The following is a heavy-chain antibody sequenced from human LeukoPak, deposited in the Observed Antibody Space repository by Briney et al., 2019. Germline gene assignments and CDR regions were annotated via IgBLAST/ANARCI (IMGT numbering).Heavy chain of an antibody. Sequence: SQTLSLTCTVSGGSISSGSYYYWNWIRQPAGKGLEWIGRIYTSGSPNYNPSLKSRVTISIDTSKNQFSLKLNSVTAADTAVYYCARVGLRLNIVATTTFDYWGQGTLVTVSS. V-gene: IGHV4-61*02. CDR2: IYTSGSP. CDR3: ARVGLRLNIVATTTFDY. CDR1: GGSISSGSYY. D-gene: IGHD5-12*01. J-gene: IGHJ4*02.